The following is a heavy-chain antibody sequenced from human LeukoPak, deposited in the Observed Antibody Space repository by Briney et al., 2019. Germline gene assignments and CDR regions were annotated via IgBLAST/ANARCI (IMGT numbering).Heavy chain of an antibody. Sequence: PGGSLRLSCAASGFTFNNYAMSWARQAPGKGLEWVAVISYDGSNKYYADSVKGRFTISRDNSKNTLYLQMNSLRAEDTAVYYCARGIRGYAFDIWGQGTMVTVSS. V-gene: IGHV3-30-3*01. CDR3: ARGIRGYAFDI. J-gene: IGHJ3*02. CDR1: GFTFNNYA. D-gene: IGHD3-10*01. CDR2: ISYDGSNK.